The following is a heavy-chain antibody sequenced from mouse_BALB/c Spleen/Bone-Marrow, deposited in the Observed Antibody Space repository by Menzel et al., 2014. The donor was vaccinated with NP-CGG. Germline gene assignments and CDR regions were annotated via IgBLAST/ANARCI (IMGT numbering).Heavy chain of an antibody. V-gene: IGHV3-2*02. CDR3: ARHGYYEGYYAMDY. CDR2: ISYSGST. Sequence: EVKLVDSGPGLVKPSQSLSLTCTVTGYSITSDYAWNWIRQFPGNKLEWMGYISYSGSTSYNPSLKSRISITRDTSKNQFFLQLNSVTTEDTATYYCARHGYYEGYYAMDYWGQGTSVTVSS. J-gene: IGHJ4*01. D-gene: IGHD2-3*01. CDR1: GYSITSDYA.